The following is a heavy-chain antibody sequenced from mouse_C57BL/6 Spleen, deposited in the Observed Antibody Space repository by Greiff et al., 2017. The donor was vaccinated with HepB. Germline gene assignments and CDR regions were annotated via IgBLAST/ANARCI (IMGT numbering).Heavy chain of an antibody. Sequence: VQLKQSGPELVKPGASVKISCKASGYAFSSSWMNWVKQRPGKGLEWIGRIYPGDGDTNYNGKFKGKATLTADKSSSPAYMQRSSLTSEDSAVYFCARGAVVAPNAYWGQGTLVTVSA. D-gene: IGHD1-1*01. CDR1: GYAFSSSW. J-gene: IGHJ3*01. V-gene: IGHV1-82*01. CDR3: ARGAVVAPNAY. CDR2: IYPGDGDT.